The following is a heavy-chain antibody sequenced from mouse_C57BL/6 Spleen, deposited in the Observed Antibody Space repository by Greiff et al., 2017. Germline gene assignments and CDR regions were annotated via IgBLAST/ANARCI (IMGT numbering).Heavy chain of an antibody. CDR3: ANDGSSLWYFDV. J-gene: IGHJ1*03. D-gene: IGHD1-1*01. CDR2: IHPNSGST. V-gene: IGHV1-64*01. CDR1: GYTFTSYW. Sequence: QVQLQQPGAELVKPGASVKLSCKASGYTFTSYWMHWVKQRPGQGLEWIGMIHPNSGSTNYNEKFKSKATLTVDKSSSTAYMQLSSLTSEDSAVYYCANDGSSLWYFDVWGTGTTVTVSS.